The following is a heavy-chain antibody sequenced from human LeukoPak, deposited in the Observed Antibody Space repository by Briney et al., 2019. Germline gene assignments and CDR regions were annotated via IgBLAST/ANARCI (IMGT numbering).Heavy chain of an antibody. V-gene: IGHV4-59*01. D-gene: IGHD3-22*01. CDR1: GGSISSYY. CDR2: NYYSGST. J-gene: IGHJ4*02. Sequence: SETLSLTCTVSGGSISSYYWSWIRQPPGKGLEWIGYNYYSGSTNYNPSLKSRVTISVDTSKNQFSLKLSSVTAADTAVYYCARGRSSGYSFFDYWGQGTLVTVSS. CDR3: ARGRSSGYSFFDY.